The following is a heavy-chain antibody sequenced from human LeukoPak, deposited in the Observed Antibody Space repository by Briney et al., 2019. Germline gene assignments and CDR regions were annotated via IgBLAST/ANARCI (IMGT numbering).Heavy chain of an antibody. CDR3: AKAPYYGSGIDY. CDR1: GFTFDDYA. J-gene: IGHJ4*02. V-gene: IGHV3-9*01. CDR2: ISWNSGSI. D-gene: IGHD3-10*01. Sequence: AGGSLRLSCAASGFTFDDYAMHWVRQAPGKGLEWVSGISWNSGSIGYADSVKGRFTISRDNAKNSLYLQMNSLRAEDTALYYCAKAPYYGSGIDYWGQGTLVTVSS.